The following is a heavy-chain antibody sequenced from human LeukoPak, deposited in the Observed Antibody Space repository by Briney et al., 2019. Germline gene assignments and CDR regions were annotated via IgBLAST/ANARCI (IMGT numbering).Heavy chain of an antibody. CDR3: ARDPGEYYDSSGYAGRNLDY. Sequence: GGSPRLSCAASGFTFSSYWMSWVRQAPGKGLEWVANIKEDGSEKYYVDSVKSRFTISRDNAKNSLYLKMNSLRAEDTAVYYCARDPGEYYDSSGYAGRNLDYWGQGTLVTVHS. CDR1: GFTFSSYW. V-gene: IGHV3-7*01. CDR2: IKEDGSEK. D-gene: IGHD3-22*01. J-gene: IGHJ4*02.